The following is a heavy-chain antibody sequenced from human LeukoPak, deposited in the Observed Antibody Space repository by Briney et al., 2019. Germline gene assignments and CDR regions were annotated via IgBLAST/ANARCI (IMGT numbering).Heavy chain of an antibody. CDR3: ARRYYYDSSGYYNDAFDI. CDR2: IYPGDSDT. D-gene: IGHD3-22*01. Sequence: GESLKISCKGSGYSFTSYWIGCVRQMPGKGLEWMGIIYPGDSDTRYSPSFQGQVTISADKSISTAYLQWSSLKASDTAMYYCARRYYYDSSGYYNDAFDIWGQGTMVTVSS. V-gene: IGHV5-51*01. J-gene: IGHJ3*02. CDR1: GYSFTSYW.